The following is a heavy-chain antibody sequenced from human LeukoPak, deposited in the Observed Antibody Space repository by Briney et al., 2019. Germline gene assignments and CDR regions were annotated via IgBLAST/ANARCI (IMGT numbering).Heavy chain of an antibody. J-gene: IGHJ5*02. V-gene: IGHV4-59*01. CDR2: VYYSGST. CDR1: GGSISSYY. CDR3: ARAADYDFWSGYAPSYNWFDP. Sequence: SETLSLTCTVSGGSISSYYWSWIRQPPGKGLEWIGYVYYSGSTNYNPSLKSRVTISVDTSKNQFSLKLSSVTAADTAVYYCARAADYDFWSGYAPSYNWFDPWGQGTLVTVSS. D-gene: IGHD3-3*01.